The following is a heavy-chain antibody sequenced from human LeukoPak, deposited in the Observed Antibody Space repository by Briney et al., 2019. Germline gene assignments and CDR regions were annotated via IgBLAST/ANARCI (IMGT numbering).Heavy chain of an antibody. V-gene: IGHV4-39*07. CDR2: IYSGST. Sequence: SETLSLTRTVSGGSISSSGSYWGWIRQPPGKGLDWIGRIYSGSTSYNPSLKSRVTISADTSKNQFSLRLSSVTAADTATYYCASYMVGTMADIWGQGTRVTVPS. CDR1: GGSISSSGSY. CDR3: ASYMVGTMADI. J-gene: IGHJ3*02. D-gene: IGHD1-1*01.